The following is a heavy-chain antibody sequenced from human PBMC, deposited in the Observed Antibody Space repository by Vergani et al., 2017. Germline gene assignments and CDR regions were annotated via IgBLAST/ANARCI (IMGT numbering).Heavy chain of an antibody. V-gene: IGHV4-39*07. D-gene: IGHD2-15*01. CDR1: GGSISSSSYY. CDR2: IYYSGST. CDR3: ARDRIPVAATHYGMDV. Sequence: QLQLQESGPGLVKPSETLSLTCTVSGGSISSSSYYWGWIRQPPGTGLELIVSIYYSGSTYYNPSLKSRVTISVDTSKNQFSLKLSSVTAADTAVYYWARDRIPVAATHYGMDVWGQGTTVTVSS. J-gene: IGHJ6*02.